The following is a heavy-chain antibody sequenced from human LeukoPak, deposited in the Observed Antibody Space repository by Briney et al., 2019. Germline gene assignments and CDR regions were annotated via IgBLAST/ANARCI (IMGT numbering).Heavy chain of an antibody. D-gene: IGHD6-19*01. Sequence: GSLRLSCAASGFTFSRYWMHWVRQAPGKGLVWVSHINSDGSSTSYADSVKGRFTISRDNAKNTLYLQMSGLRAEDTAVYYCARPHSSGWWYLDYWGQGTLVTVSS. J-gene: IGHJ4*02. CDR3: ARPHSSGWWYLDY. CDR1: GFTFSRYW. CDR2: INSDGSST. V-gene: IGHV3-74*01.